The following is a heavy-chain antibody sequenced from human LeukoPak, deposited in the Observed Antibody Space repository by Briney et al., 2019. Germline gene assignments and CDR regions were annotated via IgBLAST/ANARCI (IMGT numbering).Heavy chain of an antibody. CDR1: GYTFTSYY. D-gene: IGHD3-9*01. CDR3: ARDHHWDLQLRYFDWLSSGNWFDP. CDR2: INPSGGST. Sequence: ASEKVSCEASGYTFTSYYMHWVRQAPGQGLEGMGIINPSGGSTSYAQKFQGRVTMTRDTSTSTVYMELSSLRSEDTAVYYCARDHHWDLQLRYFDWLSSGNWFDPWGQGTLVTVSS. J-gene: IGHJ5*02. V-gene: IGHV1-46*01.